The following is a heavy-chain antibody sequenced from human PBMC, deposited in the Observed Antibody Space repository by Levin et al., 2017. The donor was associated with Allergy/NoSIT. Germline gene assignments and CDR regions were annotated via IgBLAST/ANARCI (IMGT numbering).Heavy chain of an antibody. V-gene: IGHV3-74*01. D-gene: IGHD6-13*01. CDR1: GFTFSSFW. Sequence: GESLKISCAASGFTFSSFWMHWVRQAPGKGPVWVSRIKTDGSSTSYADSVKGRFTISRDNAKNTPYLQMNSLRAEDTAVYYCARDWKPAVGTGSIWGQGTLVTVSS. CDR2: IKTDGSST. J-gene: IGHJ4*02. CDR3: ARDWKPAVGTGSI.